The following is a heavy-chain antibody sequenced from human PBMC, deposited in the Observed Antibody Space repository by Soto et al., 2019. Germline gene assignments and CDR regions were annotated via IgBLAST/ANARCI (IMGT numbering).Heavy chain of an antibody. J-gene: IGHJ6*02. V-gene: IGHV3-23*01. D-gene: IGHD3-10*01. CDR2: ISGSGGST. CDR3: AKDRLWFGELLYYYYGMDV. Sequence: GGSLRLSCAASGFTFSSYAMSWVRQAPGKGLEWVSAISGSGGSTYYADSVKGRFTISRDNSKNTLYLQMNSLRAEDTAVYYCAKDRLWFGELLYYYYGMDVWGQGTTVTVSS. CDR1: GFTFSSYA.